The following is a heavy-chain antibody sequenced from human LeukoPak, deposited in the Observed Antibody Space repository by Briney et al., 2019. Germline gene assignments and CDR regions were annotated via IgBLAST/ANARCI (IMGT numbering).Heavy chain of an antibody. Sequence: GGSLRLSCAASGFTFSSYSMNWVRQAPGKGLEWVSSISSSSSYIYYADSVKGRFTISRDNAKNSLYLQMNSLRAEDTAVYYCARASDYGDYIDYWGQGTPVTVSS. CDR1: GFTFSSYS. J-gene: IGHJ4*02. CDR2: ISSSSSYI. CDR3: ARASDYGDYIDY. D-gene: IGHD4-17*01. V-gene: IGHV3-21*01.